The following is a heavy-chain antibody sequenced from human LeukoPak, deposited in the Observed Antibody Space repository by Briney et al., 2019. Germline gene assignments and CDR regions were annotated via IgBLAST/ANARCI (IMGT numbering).Heavy chain of an antibody. CDR3: ARTRRGSGHYDY. V-gene: IGHV3-48*03. CDR1: GFTFSSYE. CDR2: ISSSGSTI. D-gene: IGHD3-16*01. J-gene: IGHJ4*02. Sequence: GGSLRLSRAASGFTFSSYEMNSVRQAPGKGLSRVSYISSSGSTIYYAASVKGRFTISRDNAKNSLYLKMNSLRAEDTAVYYCARTRRGSGHYDYWGQGTLVTVSS.